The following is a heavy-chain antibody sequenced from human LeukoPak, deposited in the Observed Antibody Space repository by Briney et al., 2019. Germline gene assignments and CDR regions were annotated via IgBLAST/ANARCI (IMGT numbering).Heavy chain of an antibody. CDR1: GGTFSSYA. V-gene: IGHV1-69*06. D-gene: IGHD6-19*01. CDR2: IIPIFGTA. CDR3: ARDQYSSGWSPFDY. Sequence: SVKVSCKASGGTFSSYAISWVRQAPGQGLEWMGGIIPIFGTANYAQKFQGRVTITADKSTGTAYMELSSLRSEDTAVYYCARDQYSSGWSPFDYWGQGTLVTVSS. J-gene: IGHJ4*02.